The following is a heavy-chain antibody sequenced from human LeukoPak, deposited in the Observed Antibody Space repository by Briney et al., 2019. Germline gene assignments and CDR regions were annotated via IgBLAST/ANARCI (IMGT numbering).Heavy chain of an antibody. CDR1: GFTFSTYR. J-gene: IGHJ4*02. V-gene: IGHV3-7*03. CDR2: IKEDGSEK. Sequence: GGSLRLSCAASGFTFSTYRMNWVRQAPGKGLEWVANIKEDGSEKYYVDSVKGRFTISRDNAKSSLYLQIKSLRVEDTALYYCARATRGDKGYSGSYADYWGQGALVTVSS. CDR3: ARATRGDKGYSGSYADY. D-gene: IGHD1-26*01.